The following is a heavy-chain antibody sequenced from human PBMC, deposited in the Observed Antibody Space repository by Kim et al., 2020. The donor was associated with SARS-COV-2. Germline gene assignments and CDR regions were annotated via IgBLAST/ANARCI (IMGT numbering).Heavy chain of an antibody. J-gene: IGHJ5*02. CDR3: AKDSREAGVFWFDP. D-gene: IGHD1-26*01. V-gene: IGHV3-30*18. CDR2: ISYDGSNK. Sequence: GGSLRLSCAASGFTFSSYGMHWVRQAPGKGLEWVAVISYDGSNKYYADSVKGRFTISRDNSKNTLYLQMNSLRAEDTAVYYCAKDSREAGVFWFDPWRQG. CDR1: GFTFSSYG.